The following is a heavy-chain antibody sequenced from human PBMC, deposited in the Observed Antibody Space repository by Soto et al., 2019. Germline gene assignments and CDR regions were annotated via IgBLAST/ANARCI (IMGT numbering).Heavy chain of an antibody. CDR1: GGPITSGGYS. CDR3: ARTMTTSGWFDP. CDR2: IYHSGGT. Sequence: SETLSLTCAVSGGPITSGGYSWSWIRQPPGKGLEWIGYIYHSGGTYYNPSLKSRVTLSIDRTKKQFSLKLKSVTAADTAVYFCARTMTTSGWFDPWGQGTLVTVSS. D-gene: IGHD4-17*01. V-gene: IGHV4-30-2*01. J-gene: IGHJ5*02.